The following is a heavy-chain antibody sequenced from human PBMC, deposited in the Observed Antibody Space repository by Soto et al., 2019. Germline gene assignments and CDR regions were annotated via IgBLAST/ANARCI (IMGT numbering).Heavy chain of an antibody. CDR1: GYTFTSYG. CDR3: ARDLPRPGNCSSTSCRSYNWFDP. Sequence: VASVKVSCKASGYTFTSYGISWVRQAPGQGLEWMGWISAYNGNTNYAQKLQGRVTMTTDTSTSTAYMELRSLRSDDTAVYYCARDLPRPGNCSSTSCRSYNWFDPWGQGTLVTVSS. J-gene: IGHJ5*02. V-gene: IGHV1-18*01. CDR2: ISAYNGNT. D-gene: IGHD2-2*01.